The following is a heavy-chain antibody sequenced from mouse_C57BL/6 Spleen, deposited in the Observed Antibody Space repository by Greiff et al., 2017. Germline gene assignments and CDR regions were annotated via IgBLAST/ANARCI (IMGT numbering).Heavy chain of an antibody. J-gene: IGHJ4*01. CDR3: ATRDGDGRDYYAMDY. CDR1: GYAFTNYL. V-gene: IGHV1-54*01. D-gene: IGHD3-3*01. Sequence: QVQLKESGAELVRPGTSVKVSCKASGYAFTNYLIEWVKQRPGQGLEWIGVINPGSGGTNYNEKFKGKATLTADKSSSTAYMQLSSLTSEDSAVYFCATRDGDGRDYYAMDYWGQGTSVTVSS. CDR2: INPGSGGT.